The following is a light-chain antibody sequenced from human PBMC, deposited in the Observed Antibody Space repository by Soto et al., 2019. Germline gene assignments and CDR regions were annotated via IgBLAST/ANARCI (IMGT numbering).Light chain of an antibody. Sequence: EIVLTQSPATLSLSPGERATLSCRTSQSVSKYFAWYQQKPGRAPRLLIYDASSRATGIPARFIRSGSGTDFTLTISSLEPEDFAIYYCQPRSNWPITCGQGTRLEI. CDR2: DAS. CDR1: QSVSKY. CDR3: QPRSNWPIT. V-gene: IGKV3-11*01. J-gene: IGKJ5*01.